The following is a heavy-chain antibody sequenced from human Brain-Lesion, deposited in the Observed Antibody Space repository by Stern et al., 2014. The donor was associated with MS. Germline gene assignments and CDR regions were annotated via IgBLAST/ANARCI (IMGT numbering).Heavy chain of an antibody. CDR3: ARDQRGITIFGVVTDYYYLGMDV. Sequence: VQLVQSGAEVKKPGASVKVSCKTSGYIFTGYYIHWVRQATGQGLEWKAWINPKTGGTKYAQKFQGRVTMSRDTSISTAYVELSSLTSDDTAVYYCARDQRGITIFGVVTDYYYLGMDVWGQGTTVTVSS. D-gene: IGHD3-3*01. V-gene: IGHV1-2*02. CDR2: INPKTGGT. CDR1: GYIFTGYY. J-gene: IGHJ6*02.